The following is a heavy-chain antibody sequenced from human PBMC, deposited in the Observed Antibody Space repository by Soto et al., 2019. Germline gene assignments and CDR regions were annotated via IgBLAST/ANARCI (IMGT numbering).Heavy chain of an antibody. J-gene: IGHJ4*02. CDR2: INHSGST. CDR3: ARGLTMIS. CDR1: GGSFSGYY. V-gene: IGHV4-34*01. D-gene: IGHD3-22*01. Sequence: SETLSLTCAVYGGSFSGYYWSWIRQPPGKGLEWIGEINHSGSTNYNPSLKSRVTISVDTSKNQFSLKLSSVTAADTAVYYCARGLTMISWGQGTLVTVSS.